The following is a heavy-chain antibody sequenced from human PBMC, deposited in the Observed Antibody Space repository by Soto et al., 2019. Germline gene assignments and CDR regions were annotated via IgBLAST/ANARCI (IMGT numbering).Heavy chain of an antibody. V-gene: IGHV1-3*05. J-gene: IGHJ4*02. D-gene: IGHD1-1*01. CDR1: GYTFTSYA. CDR2: INAGNGNT. Sequence: QVQLVQSGAEEKKPGASVKVSCKASGYTFTSYAMHWVRQAPGQRLEWMGWINAGNGNTKYSQKFQGRVTITRDTSASTAYMELSSLRSEATAVYYWASVAELEPGPYFDYWGQGTLVTVSS. CDR3: ASVAELEPGPYFDY.